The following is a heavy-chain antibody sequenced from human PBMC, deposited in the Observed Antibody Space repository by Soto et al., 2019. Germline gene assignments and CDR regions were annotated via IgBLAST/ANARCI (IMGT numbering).Heavy chain of an antibody. V-gene: IGHV3-30*18. CDR1: GFTFSSYG. Sequence: QVQLVESGGGVVQPGRSLRLSCAASGFTFSSYGMHWVRQAPGKGLEWVAVISYDESNKYYADSVKGRFTISRDNSKNTLYLQMNSLRAEDTAVYYCTKGVVGITSYFQHWGQGTLVTVSS. CDR2: ISYDESNK. CDR3: TKGVVGITSYFQH. D-gene: IGHD3-22*01. J-gene: IGHJ1*01.